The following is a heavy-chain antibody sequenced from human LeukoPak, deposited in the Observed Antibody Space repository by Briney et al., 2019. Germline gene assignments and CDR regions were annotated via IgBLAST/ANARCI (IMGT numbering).Heavy chain of an antibody. CDR1: GYTFTSYG. Sequence: ASVKVSCKASGYTFTSYGISWVRQAPGQGLEWMGWISAYNGNTNYAQKFQGRVTMTRDTSISTAYMELSRLRSDDTAVYYCARSSRNWALGFFFDYWGHGTLVTVSS. D-gene: IGHD7-27*01. V-gene: IGHV1-18*01. CDR2: ISAYNGNT. CDR3: ARSSRNWALGFFFDY. J-gene: IGHJ4*01.